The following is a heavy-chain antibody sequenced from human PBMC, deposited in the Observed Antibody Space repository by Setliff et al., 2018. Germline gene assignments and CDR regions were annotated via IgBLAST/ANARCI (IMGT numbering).Heavy chain of an antibody. CDR3: ARESRPLDGYNDYNWFDP. Sequence: SETLSLTCTVSGGSVSSGDYYWSRIRQPPGKGLEWIGYMHYSGSTYYNPSLKSRVTISVDTSKNQFSLKLSSVTAADTAVYYCARESRPLDGYNDYNWFDPWGQGTLVTVSS. CDR1: GGSVSSGDYY. J-gene: IGHJ5*02. V-gene: IGHV4-30-4*08. CDR2: MHYSGST. D-gene: IGHD5-12*01.